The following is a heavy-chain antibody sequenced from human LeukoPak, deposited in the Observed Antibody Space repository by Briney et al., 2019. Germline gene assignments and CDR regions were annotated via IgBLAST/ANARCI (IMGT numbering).Heavy chain of an antibody. D-gene: IGHD1-1*01. CDR2: IYHSGSP. CDR1: GGSIRSNNW. Sequence: SGALSLTCAVSGGSIRSNNWWGWVRQPPGKGLEWIGEIYHSGSPNYNPSLKSRVTISVDKSRNHFSLNLSSVTAADTAVYYCARVNINNWHSCDYWGQGTLVTVSS. CDR3: ARVNINNWHSCDY. V-gene: IGHV4-4*02. J-gene: IGHJ4*02.